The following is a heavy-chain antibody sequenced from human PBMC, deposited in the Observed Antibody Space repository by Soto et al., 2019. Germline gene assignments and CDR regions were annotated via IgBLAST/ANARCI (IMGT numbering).Heavy chain of an antibody. D-gene: IGHD3-3*01. CDR2: IIPIFGTA. Sequence: GASVKVSCKASGGTFSSYAISWVRQAPGQGLEWMGGIIPIFGTANYAQKFQGRVTITADESTSTAYMELSSLRSEDTAVYYCARGVRFLEWLSDWGQGTLVTVAS. J-gene: IGHJ4*02. CDR3: ARGVRFLEWLSD. V-gene: IGHV1-69*13. CDR1: GGTFSSYA.